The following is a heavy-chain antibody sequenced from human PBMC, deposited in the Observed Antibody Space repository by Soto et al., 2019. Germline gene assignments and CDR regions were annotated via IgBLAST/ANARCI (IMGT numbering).Heavy chain of an antibody. CDR2: ISSSSSTI. CDR1: GFTFSSYS. V-gene: IGHV3-48*01. J-gene: IGHJ5*02. D-gene: IGHD3-10*01. Sequence: GGSLRLSCAASGFTFSSYSMNWVRQAPGKGLEWVSYISSSSSTIYYADSVKGRFTISRDNAKNSLYLQMNSLRAEDTAVYYCAADYYGSGPTGSWGQGTLVTVSS. CDR3: AADYYGSGPTGS.